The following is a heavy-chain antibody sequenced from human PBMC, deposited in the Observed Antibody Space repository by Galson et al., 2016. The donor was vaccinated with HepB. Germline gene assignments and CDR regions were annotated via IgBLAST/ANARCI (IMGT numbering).Heavy chain of an antibody. CDR1: GFAFNDYA. CDR3: AKDQLIVIVPAAGNWFDP. CDR2: ISGSGHKT. D-gene: IGHD2-2*01. J-gene: IGHJ5*02. V-gene: IGHV3-23*01. Sequence: SLRLSCAASGFAFNDYAMHWVRQAPGKGLEWTSGISGSGHKTYYADSVKGRVTISRDNSKNTVYLQMNSLGVEDAALYYRAKDQLIVIVPAAGNWFDPWGQGTLVTVSS.